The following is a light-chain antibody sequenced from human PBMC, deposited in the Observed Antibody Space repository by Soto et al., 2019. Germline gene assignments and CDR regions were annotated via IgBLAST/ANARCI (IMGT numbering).Light chain of an antibody. J-gene: IGKJ1*01. CDR3: HQTYSTPWT. CDR1: QSISTY. Sequence: DIQMTQSPSSLSASVGDRVTITCRASQSISTYLNWYQQQPGKAPKLLIYAASTLQIGVPSRFSGSGSGTEFTLTINNLQPEDFATYSCHQTYSTPWTFGQGTKVDTK. V-gene: IGKV1-39*01. CDR2: AAS.